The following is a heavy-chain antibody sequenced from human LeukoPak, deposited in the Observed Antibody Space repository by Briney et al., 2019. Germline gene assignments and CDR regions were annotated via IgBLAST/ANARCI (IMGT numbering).Heavy chain of an antibody. V-gene: IGHV3-48*03. Sequence: PGGSLRLSCAASGFTFSSFEMTWVRQAPGKGLEWLSYISTSGTTIYYADSVKVRFTISRDNAKNSLYLQMNSLRAEDTAVYYCARLDYSNYGAYYYYYMDVWGKGTTVTVSS. CDR2: ISTSGTTI. CDR1: GFTFSSFE. CDR3: ARLDYSNYGAYYYYYMDV. D-gene: IGHD4-11*01. J-gene: IGHJ6*03.